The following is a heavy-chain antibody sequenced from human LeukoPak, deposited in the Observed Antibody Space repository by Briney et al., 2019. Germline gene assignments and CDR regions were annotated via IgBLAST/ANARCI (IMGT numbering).Heavy chain of an antibody. CDR1: GFTFNSYA. Sequence: PGGSLRLSCAASGFTFNSYAMHWVRQAPGKGLEYVSAISSNGGGTYYANSVKGRFTISRDNSQSTLYLHMNSLSTEDTALYYCARAIRAPGTPENAFDIWGQGTMVTVPS. CDR2: ISSNGGGT. CDR3: ARAIRAPGTPENAFDI. V-gene: IGHV3-64*01. J-gene: IGHJ3*02. D-gene: IGHD6-13*01.